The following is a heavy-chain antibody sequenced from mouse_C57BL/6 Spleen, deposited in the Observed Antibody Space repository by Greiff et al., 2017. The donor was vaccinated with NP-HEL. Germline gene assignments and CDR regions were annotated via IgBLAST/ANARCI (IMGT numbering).Heavy chain of an antibody. CDR1: GYSITSDY. D-gene: IGHD2-1*01. CDR2: ISYSGST. V-gene: IGHV3-8*01. J-gene: IGHJ2*01. CDR3: ARFYYGNHGFPYFDY. Sequence: EVQGVESGPGLAKPSQTLSLTCSVTGYSITSDYWNWIRKFPGNKLEYMGYISYSGSTYYTPSLKSRISITRDTSKNQYYLQLNSVTTEDTATYYCARFYYGNHGFPYFDYWGQGTTLTVSS.